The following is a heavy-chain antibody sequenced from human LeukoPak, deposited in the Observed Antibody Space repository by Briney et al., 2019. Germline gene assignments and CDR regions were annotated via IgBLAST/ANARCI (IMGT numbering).Heavy chain of an antibody. J-gene: IGHJ6*02. V-gene: IGHV3-74*01. D-gene: IGHD5-18*01. CDR3: ARDAVDTANAV. Sequence: GGSLRLSCAASGFTFSNAWMIWVRQAPGKGLVWVSHINSDGGITSYADSVKGRFTISRDNAKNTLYLQMNSLRAEDTAVYYCARDAVDTANAVWGQGTTVTVSS. CDR1: GFTFSNAW. CDR2: INSDGGIT.